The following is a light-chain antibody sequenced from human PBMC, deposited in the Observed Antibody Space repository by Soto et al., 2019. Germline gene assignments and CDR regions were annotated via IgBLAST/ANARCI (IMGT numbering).Light chain of an antibody. CDR2: GVS. J-gene: IGKJ1*01. CDR1: QSVSSSY. Sequence: VMTQAPCTLSVSPGERATLSCRASQSVSSSYLAWFQQKPGQTPRLLIYGVSIRATGIPARFSGSGSGADFTLTIISLQSEDFAVYYCQQYILRPRTFGQGTKVDIK. V-gene: IGKV3-15*01. CDR3: QQYILRPRT.